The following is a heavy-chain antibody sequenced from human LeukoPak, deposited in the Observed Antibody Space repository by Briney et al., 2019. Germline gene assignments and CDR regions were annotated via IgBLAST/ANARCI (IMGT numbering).Heavy chain of an antibody. CDR3: ARVQYQVLYRGYFDC. Sequence: ASVKVSCKASGYTLTNYALSWVRQAPGQGLEWMGWISAYNGNTNYAQKLQDRVTMTTDTSTSTACMELRDLRSDDTAVYYCARVQYQVLYRGYFDCWGQGTLVTVSP. J-gene: IGHJ4*02. CDR1: GYTLTNYA. V-gene: IGHV1-18*01. CDR2: ISAYNGNT. D-gene: IGHD2-2*02.